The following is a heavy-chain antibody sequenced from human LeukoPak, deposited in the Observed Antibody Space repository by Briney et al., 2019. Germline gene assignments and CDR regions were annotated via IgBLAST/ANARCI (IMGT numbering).Heavy chain of an antibody. J-gene: IGHJ4*02. V-gene: IGHV4-39*01. Sequence: SETLSLTCTVSGGSISSTTYYWGWIPQPPGKGLEWIGTIYYSGTTSYNPSLKSRVTMSVDTSKNQFSLKLSSVTAADTGVYYCGRQRAGATDYWGQGTLVTVSS. CDR1: GGSISSTTYY. D-gene: IGHD1-26*01. CDR2: IYYSGTT. CDR3: GRQRAGATDY.